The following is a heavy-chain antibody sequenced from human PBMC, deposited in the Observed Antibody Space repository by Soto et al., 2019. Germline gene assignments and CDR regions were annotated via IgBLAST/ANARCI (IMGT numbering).Heavy chain of an antibody. CDR1: GFTFSSYE. V-gene: IGHV3-48*03. J-gene: IGHJ6*02. CDR2: IGTSGKTI. Sequence: GSLRLSCAVSGFTFSSYEMNWVRQAPGKGLEWVSYIGTSGKTIYYADSVRGRFTISRDNAKNSLYLQMNSLRAEDTAVYFCARDPAIYSGKFDYGLDVWGRGTTVTVSS. D-gene: IGHD4-4*01. CDR3: ARDPAIYSGKFDYGLDV.